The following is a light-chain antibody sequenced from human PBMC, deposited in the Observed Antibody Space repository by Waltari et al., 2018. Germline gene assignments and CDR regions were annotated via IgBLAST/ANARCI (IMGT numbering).Light chain of an antibody. Sequence: QLVLTQSPSASASLGASVKLTCTLSSGHSSNVIAWHQQQPEKGPRYLRKVNSDGSHSKGDKIPACFSGYSSGAEHYLTISRLQSEDEADYYCQTGGHGTWVFGGGTKLTVL. J-gene: IGLJ3*02. CDR2: VNSDGSH. V-gene: IGLV4-69*01. CDR3: QTGGHGTWV. CDR1: SGHSSNV.